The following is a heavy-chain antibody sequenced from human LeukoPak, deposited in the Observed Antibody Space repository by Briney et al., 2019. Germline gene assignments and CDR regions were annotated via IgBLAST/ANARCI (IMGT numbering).Heavy chain of an antibody. V-gene: IGHV3-23*01. CDR2: ISGSGGST. Sequence: PGGSLRLSCAASGFTFSSYGMSWVRQAPGKGLEWVSAISGSGGSTYYADSVKGRFTISRDNSKNTLYLQMNSLRAEDTAVYYCARTLFENDSSMAAFDIWGQGTMVTVSS. CDR3: ARTLFENDSSMAAFDI. CDR1: GFTFSSYG. J-gene: IGHJ3*02. D-gene: IGHD3-22*01.